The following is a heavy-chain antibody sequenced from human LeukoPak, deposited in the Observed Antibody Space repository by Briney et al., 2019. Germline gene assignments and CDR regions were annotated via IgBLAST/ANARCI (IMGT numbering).Heavy chain of an antibody. Sequence: TGGSLRLSCAVSGFRFGSNGMHWVRQAPGKGLEWVSVIYSGGTTYYADSVKGRFTISRDNSKNTLYLQMNSLRAEDTAVYYCAIVDTAMDPWGQGTLVIVSS. CDR1: GFRFGSNG. CDR3: AIVDTAMDP. J-gene: IGHJ5*02. V-gene: IGHV3-NL1*01. D-gene: IGHD5-18*01. CDR2: IYSGGTT.